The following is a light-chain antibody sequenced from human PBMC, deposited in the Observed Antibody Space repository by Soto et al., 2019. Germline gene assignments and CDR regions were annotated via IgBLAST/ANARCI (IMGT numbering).Light chain of an antibody. Sequence: EIVMTQSPATLSVSPGERATLSCRASQSVSSNLAWYQQKPGQAPRHLIYGASTRATGMPARFSGSGSGTEFTLTISSLQSEDFAVYYCQQYNNWPPYTFGQGTKLEIK. CDR2: GAS. V-gene: IGKV3-15*01. CDR3: QQYNNWPPYT. J-gene: IGKJ2*01. CDR1: QSVSSN.